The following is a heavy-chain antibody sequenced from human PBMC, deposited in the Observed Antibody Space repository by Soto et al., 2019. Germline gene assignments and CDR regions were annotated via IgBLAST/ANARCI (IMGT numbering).Heavy chain of an antibody. CDR1: GYTFTSYD. CDR3: VRAGGIQYYDFWSGYFEYYYYYGMDV. D-gene: IGHD3-3*01. V-gene: IGHV1-8*01. CDR2: MNPNSGNT. Sequence: ASVKVSCKASGYTFTSYDINWVRQATGQGLEWMGWMNPNSGNTGYAQKFQGRVTMTRNTSISTAYMELSSLRSEDTAVYYCVRAGGIQYYDFWSGYFEYYYYYGMDVWGQGTTVTVSS. J-gene: IGHJ6*02.